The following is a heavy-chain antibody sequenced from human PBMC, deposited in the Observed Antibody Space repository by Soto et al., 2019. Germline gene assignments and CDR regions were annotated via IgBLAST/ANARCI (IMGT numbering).Heavy chain of an antibody. CDR1: GFSLSTSGVG. V-gene: IGHV2-5*02. Sequence: QITLKESGPTLVKPTQTLTLTCTFSGFSLSTSGVGVGWIRQPPGKALEWLALIYWDDDKRYSPSLKSRLTITKVTSKNQVVLTMTNMDPVDTATYYCAHSGYSYGSYYFDYWGQGTLVTVSS. CDR2: IYWDDDK. CDR3: AHSGYSYGSYYFDY. J-gene: IGHJ4*02. D-gene: IGHD5-18*01.